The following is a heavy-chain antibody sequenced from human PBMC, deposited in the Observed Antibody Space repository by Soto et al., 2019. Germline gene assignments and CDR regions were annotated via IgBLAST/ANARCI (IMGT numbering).Heavy chain of an antibody. Sequence: PSETLSLTCTVSGGSISSGDYYWSWIRQPPGKGLEWIGYIYYSGSTYYNPSLKSRVTISVDTSKNQFSLKLSSVTAADTAVYYCARDLGYRDPYGMDVWGQGTTVTVSS. D-gene: IGHD3-16*01. J-gene: IGHJ6*02. CDR2: IYYSGST. V-gene: IGHV4-30-4*01. CDR3: ARDLGYRDPYGMDV. CDR1: GGSISSGDYY.